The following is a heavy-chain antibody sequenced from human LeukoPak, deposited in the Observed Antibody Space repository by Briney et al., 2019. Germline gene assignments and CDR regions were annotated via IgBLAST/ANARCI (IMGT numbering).Heavy chain of an antibody. J-gene: IGHJ5*02. CDR3: ARERRYYGSPFDP. V-gene: IGHV4-34*01. D-gene: IGHD3-10*01. Sequence: PSETLSLTCAVYGGSFSGYYWSWIRQPPGKGLEWIGEINHSGSTNYNPSLKSRVTISVDTSKNQFSLKLSSVTAADTAVYYCARERRYYGSPFDPWGQGTLVTVSS. CDR1: GGSFSGYY. CDR2: INHSGST.